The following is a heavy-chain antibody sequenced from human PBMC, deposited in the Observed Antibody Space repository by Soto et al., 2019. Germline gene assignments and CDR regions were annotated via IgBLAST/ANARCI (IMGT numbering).Heavy chain of an antibody. Sequence: SETLSLTCAVYGGSLSGYYWSWIRQPPGKGLEWIGEINHSGSTNYNPSLKSRVTISVDTSKNQFSLKLSSVTAADTAVYYCASSIGMAPYYYYYMDVWGKGTTVTVSS. V-gene: IGHV4-34*01. CDR1: GGSLSGYY. CDR2: INHSGST. D-gene: IGHD6-13*01. CDR3: ASSIGMAPYYYYYMDV. J-gene: IGHJ6*03.